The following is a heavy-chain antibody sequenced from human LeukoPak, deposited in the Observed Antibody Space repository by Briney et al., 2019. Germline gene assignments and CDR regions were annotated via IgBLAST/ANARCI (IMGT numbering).Heavy chain of an antibody. CDR3: AKDSSRYISGNYYSLHYYMDV. V-gene: IGHV3-30*02. CDR2: TRYDGSGN. J-gene: IGHJ6*03. CDR1: EFTFSSYG. D-gene: IGHD1-26*01. Sequence: GGSLRLSCAASEFTFSSYGMHWVRLAPGKGLEWVAFTRYDGSGNYYADSVRGRFIISRDNSKNTLYLQMNSLRAEDSAVYYCAKDSSRYISGNYYSLHYYMDVWGKGTTVTISS.